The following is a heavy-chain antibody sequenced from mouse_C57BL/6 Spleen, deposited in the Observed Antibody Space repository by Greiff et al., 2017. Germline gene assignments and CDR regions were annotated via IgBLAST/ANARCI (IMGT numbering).Heavy chain of an antibody. D-gene: IGHD1-1*01. CDR1: GFTFSDYY. J-gene: IGHJ2*01. V-gene: IGHV5-16*01. CDR2: INYDGSST. Sequence: EVKVVESEGGLVQPGSSMKLSCTASGFTFSDYYMAWVRQVPEKGLEWVANINYDGSSTYYLDSLKSRFIISRDNAKNILYLQISSLKSEDTATYYCAREYYGSLVYFDYWGQGTTLTVSS. CDR3: AREYYGSLVYFDY.